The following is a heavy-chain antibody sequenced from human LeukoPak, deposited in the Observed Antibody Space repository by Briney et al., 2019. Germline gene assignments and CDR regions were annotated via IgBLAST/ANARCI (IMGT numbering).Heavy chain of an antibody. V-gene: IGHV1-8*01. Sequence: ASVKVSCKASGYTFTSYDINWVRQATGQGLEWMGWMNPNSGNTGYAQKFQGRVTMTRNTSISTAYMELSSLRSEDTAVYYCAGGDSTVVTPGVDYWGQGTLVTVSS. J-gene: IGHJ4*02. D-gene: IGHD4-23*01. CDR1: GYTFTSYD. CDR3: AGGDSTVVTPGVDY. CDR2: MNPNSGNT.